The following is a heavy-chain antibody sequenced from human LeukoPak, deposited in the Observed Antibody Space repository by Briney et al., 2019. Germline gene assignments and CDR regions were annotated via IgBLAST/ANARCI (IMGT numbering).Heavy chain of an antibody. CDR3: ARDPRGGGGGFFDY. J-gene: IGHJ4*02. V-gene: IGHV3-33*01. CDR1: GFTFSSYG. CDR2: IWYDGSNK. D-gene: IGHD3-16*01. Sequence: GGSLRLSCAASGFTFSSYGMHLVRQAPGKGLEWVAVIWYDGSNKYYADSVKGRFTISRDNSKNTLYLQMNSLRAEDTAVYYCARDPRGGGGGFFDYWGQGTLVTVSS.